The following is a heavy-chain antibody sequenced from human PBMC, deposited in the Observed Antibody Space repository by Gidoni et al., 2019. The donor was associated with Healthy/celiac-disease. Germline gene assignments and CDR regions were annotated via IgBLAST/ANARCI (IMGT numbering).Heavy chain of an antibody. CDR2: ISSSSSTI. D-gene: IGHD3-9*01. Sequence: EVQLVESGGGLVQPGGSLRLSCAASGFTFSSYSMNWVRQAPGKGLEWVSYISSSSSTIYYADSVKGRFTISRDNAKNSLYLQMNSLRDEDTAVYYCARSLRYFDWLLFPFFDYWGQGTLVTVSS. V-gene: IGHV3-48*02. CDR3: ARSLRYFDWLLFPFFDY. CDR1: GFTFSSYS. J-gene: IGHJ4*02.